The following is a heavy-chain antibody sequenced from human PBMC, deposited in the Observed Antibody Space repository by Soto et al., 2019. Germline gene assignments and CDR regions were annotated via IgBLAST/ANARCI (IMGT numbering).Heavy chain of an antibody. CDR3: ARDVIAVAGSADY. J-gene: IGHJ4*02. Sequence: GGSLRLSCAASAFTVRSNYMSWVRQAPGKGLEWVSAISSDGRTYYTDSVKGRFTISRDNSKNTLYLQMNSLTAEDTAVYYCARDVIAVAGSADYWGQGTPVTVSS. D-gene: IGHD6-19*01. V-gene: IGHV3-53*01. CDR2: ISSDGRT. CDR1: AFTVRSNY.